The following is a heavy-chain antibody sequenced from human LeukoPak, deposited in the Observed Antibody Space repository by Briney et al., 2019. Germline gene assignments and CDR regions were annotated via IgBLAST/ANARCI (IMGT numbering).Heavy chain of an antibody. Sequence: PGRSLRLSCAAYGFTFKDYAMHWVRQAPGKGLEWVALISNDGSSQYYADSVKGRFTISRDNSEYTLYLQMTSLRAEATAVYYCARDRGYFDYWGQGTLVTVSS. CDR2: ISNDGSSQ. D-gene: IGHD3-10*01. V-gene: IGHV3-30*04. CDR1: GFTFKDYA. CDR3: ARDRGYFDY. J-gene: IGHJ4*02.